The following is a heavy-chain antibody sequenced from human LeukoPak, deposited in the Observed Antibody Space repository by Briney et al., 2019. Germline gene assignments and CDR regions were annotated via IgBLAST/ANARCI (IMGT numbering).Heavy chain of an antibody. CDR1: GFTFSSYG. J-gene: IGHJ5*02. CDR3: AKVPRTATGTSNWFDP. D-gene: IGHD1-1*01. V-gene: IGHV3-30*02. CDR2: IRYDGSNK. Sequence: PGGSLRLSCAASGFTFSSYGMHWVRQAPGKGLEWVAFIRYDGSNKYYADSVKGRFTISRDNSKNTLYLQMNSLRAEDTAVYYCAKVPRTATGTSNWFDPWCQGTLVTVSS.